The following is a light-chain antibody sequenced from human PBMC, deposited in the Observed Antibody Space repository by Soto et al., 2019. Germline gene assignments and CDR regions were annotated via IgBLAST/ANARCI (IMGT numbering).Light chain of an antibody. CDR3: QQYNNWPRWT. V-gene: IGKV3-15*01. CDR1: QSVSSN. Sequence: EIGVTQSAAAVSVSPGERATLSCRASQSVSSNLAWYQQKPGQAPRLLIYGASTRATGIPARFSGSGSGTEFTLTISSLQSEDFAVYYCQQYNNWPRWTFGQGTKVDIK. CDR2: GAS. J-gene: IGKJ1*01.